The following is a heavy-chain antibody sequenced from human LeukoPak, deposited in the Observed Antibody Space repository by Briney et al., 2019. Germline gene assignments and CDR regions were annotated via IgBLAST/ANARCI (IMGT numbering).Heavy chain of an antibody. CDR1: GFTFSSYA. CDR3: AKAGRELHFDY. D-gene: IGHD1-26*01. CDR2: ISGSGGST. V-gene: IGHV3-23*01. Sequence: GGSLRLSCAASGFTFSSYAMSWVRQAPGRGLEWVSAISGSGGSTYYADSVKGRFTISRDNSKNTLYLQMNSLRAKDTAVYYCAKAGRELHFDYWGQGTLVTVSS. J-gene: IGHJ4*02.